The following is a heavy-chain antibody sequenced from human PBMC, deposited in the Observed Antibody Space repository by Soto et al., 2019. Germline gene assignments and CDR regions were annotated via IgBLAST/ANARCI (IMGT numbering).Heavy chain of an antibody. Sequence: QVQLVESGGGVVQPGRSLRLSCAASGFIFTTYGLHWVRQAPGKGLEWVAVIWYDGSNQYYADSVKGRFTISRDNSKNILYLEMNSLRVEDTAVYYCVKDHCGGDCYSDPYFDYWSQGTLVTVSS. J-gene: IGHJ4*02. D-gene: IGHD2-21*02. CDR3: VKDHCGGDCYSDPYFDY. CDR2: IWYDGSNQ. V-gene: IGHV3-33*06. CDR1: GFIFTTYG.